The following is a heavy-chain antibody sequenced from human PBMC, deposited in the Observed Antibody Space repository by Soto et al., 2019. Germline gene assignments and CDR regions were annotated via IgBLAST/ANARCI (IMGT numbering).Heavy chain of an antibody. J-gene: IGHJ6*02. Sequence: GASVKVSCKASGYTFTSYYMHWVRQAPGQGLEWMGIINPSGGSTSYAQKFQGRLTMTRDTSTSTVYMELSSLRSEDTAVYYFAREKPTHYYYYYGMDVWGQRTTVTVSS. CDR1: GYTFTSYY. CDR2: INPSGGST. V-gene: IGHV1-46*01. CDR3: AREKPTHYYYYYGMDV.